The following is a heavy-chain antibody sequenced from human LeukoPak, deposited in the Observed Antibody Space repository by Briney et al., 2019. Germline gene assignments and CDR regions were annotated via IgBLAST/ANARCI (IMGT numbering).Heavy chain of an antibody. J-gene: IGHJ4*02. CDR2: IYYTVKN. Sequence: SETLSLTCAVSGGSINSHYWGWIRQPPGKGLQWIGDIYYTVKNNYNPSLKSRVNISLDTSKDHLSLNLTSVLAADTAIYYCVRRDTGWNYFDYWGQGILVTVSS. D-gene: IGHD6-19*01. CDR3: VRRDTGWNYFDY. CDR1: GGSINSHY. V-gene: IGHV4-59*08.